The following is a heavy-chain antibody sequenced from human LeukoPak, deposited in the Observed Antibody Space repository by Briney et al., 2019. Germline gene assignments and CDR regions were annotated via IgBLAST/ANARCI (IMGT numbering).Heavy chain of an antibody. CDR3: AKGKLVPAALFDY. D-gene: IGHD2-2*01. CDR1: GFTFSGYA. Sequence: PGGSLRLSCAASGFTFSGYAMTWVRQAPGKGLEWVSTTSGSGDSTHYADSVKGRFTISRDNSKNTLYLQVNSLRAEDTAVYYCAKGKLVPAALFDYWGQGTLDTVSS. V-gene: IGHV3-23*01. J-gene: IGHJ4*02. CDR2: TSGSGDST.